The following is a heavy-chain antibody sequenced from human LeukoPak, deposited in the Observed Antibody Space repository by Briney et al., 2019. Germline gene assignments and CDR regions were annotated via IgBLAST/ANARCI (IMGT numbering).Heavy chain of an antibody. D-gene: IGHD3-10*01. CDR3: ARDPDYYGLGGTFDY. CDR2: ISSSGSTI. J-gene: IGHJ4*02. Sequence: GGSLRLSCAAAGFSFSRYSMNWVRQAPGKGLEWVSYISSSGSTIYYADSVKGRFTISRDNAKNSLYLQMNSLRAEDTAVYYCARDPDYYGLGGTFDYWGQGTLVTVSS. V-gene: IGHV3-48*04. CDR1: GFSFSRYS.